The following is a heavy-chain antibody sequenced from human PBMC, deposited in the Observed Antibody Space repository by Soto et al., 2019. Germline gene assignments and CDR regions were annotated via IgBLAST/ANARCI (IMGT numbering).Heavy chain of an antibody. D-gene: IGHD4-17*01. J-gene: IGHJ6*02. Sequence: ASVKVSCKASGYTFTSYYMHWVRQASGQGLEWMGIINPSGGSTSYAQKFQGRVTMTRDTSTSTVYMELSSLRSEDTAVYYCARDKPGPLTTVTYYYYYGMDVWGQGTTVTVSS. CDR3: ARDKPGPLTTVTYYYYYGMDV. V-gene: IGHV1-46*01. CDR1: GYTFTSYY. CDR2: INPSGGST.